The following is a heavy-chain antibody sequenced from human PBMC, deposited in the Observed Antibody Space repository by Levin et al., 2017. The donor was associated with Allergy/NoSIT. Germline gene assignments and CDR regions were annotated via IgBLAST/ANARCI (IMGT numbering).Heavy chain of an antibody. D-gene: IGHD4-17*01. V-gene: IGHV3-23*01. CDR2: ISGSGGST. J-gene: IGHJ4*02. CDR3: AKRASYGDYSYYFDY. CDR1: GFTFSRYA. Sequence: GESLKISCAASGFTFSRYAMSWVRQPPGKGLEWVSGISGSGGSTYYADSVKGRFTISRDNSKNTLYLQMNSLRAEDTAVYYCAKRASYGDYSYYFDYWGQGTLVTVSS.